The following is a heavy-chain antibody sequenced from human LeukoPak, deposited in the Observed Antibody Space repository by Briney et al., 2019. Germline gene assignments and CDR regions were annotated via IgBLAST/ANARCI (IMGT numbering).Heavy chain of an antibody. J-gene: IGHJ6*02. D-gene: IGHD6-13*01. CDR3: ARAPILAAGHQNLYYYYGMDV. CDR1: GGSFSGYY. CDR2: INRSGST. Sequence: SETLSLTCAVYGGSFSGYYWSWIRQPPGKGLEWIGEINRSGSTNYNPSLKSRVTISVDTSKNQFSLKLSSVTAADTAVYYCARAPILAAGHQNLYYYYGMDVWGQGTTVTVSS. V-gene: IGHV4-34*01.